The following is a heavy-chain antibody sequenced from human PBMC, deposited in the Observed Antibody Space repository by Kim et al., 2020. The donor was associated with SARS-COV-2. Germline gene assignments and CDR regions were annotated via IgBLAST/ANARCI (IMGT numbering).Heavy chain of an antibody. D-gene: IGHD4-4*01. CDR1: GGSFSGYY. J-gene: IGHJ4*02. CDR3: ATDVTPGGDFDY. V-gene: IGHV4-34*01. Sequence: SETLSLTCAVYGGSFSGYYWSWIRQPPGKGLEWIGEINHSGSTNYNPSLKSRVTISVDTSKNQFSLKLSSVTAADTAVYYCATDVTPGGDFDYWGQGTL. CDR2: INHSGST.